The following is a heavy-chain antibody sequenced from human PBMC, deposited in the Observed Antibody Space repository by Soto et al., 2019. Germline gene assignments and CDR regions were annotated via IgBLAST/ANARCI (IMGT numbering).Heavy chain of an antibody. V-gene: IGHV4-34*01. CDR1: GGSFSGYY. J-gene: IGHJ4*02. CDR2: INHSGST. Sequence: SETLSLTCAVYGGSFSGYYWSWIRQPPGKGLEWIGEINHSGSTNYNPSLKSRVTISVDTSKNQFSLKLSSVTAADTAVYYCARGRLFDYWGQGTLVTVSS. CDR3: ARGRLFDY.